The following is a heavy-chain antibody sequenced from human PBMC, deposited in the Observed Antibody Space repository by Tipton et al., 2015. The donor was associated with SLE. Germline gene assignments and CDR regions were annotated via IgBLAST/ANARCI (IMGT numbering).Heavy chain of an antibody. CDR1: GFTFGDYA. J-gene: IGHJ6*02. V-gene: IGHV3-49*04. CDR2: IRSKAYGGTT. D-gene: IGHD6-13*01. Sequence: RSLRLSCTASGFTFGDYAMSWVRQTPGKGLEWVGFIRSKAYGGTTEYAASVKGRFTIPRDDSKSIAYLQMNSLKTEDTAVYYCTRVWGSSSFKMYYYYYYGMDVWGQGTTVTVSS. CDR3: TRVWGSSSFKMYYYYYYGMDV.